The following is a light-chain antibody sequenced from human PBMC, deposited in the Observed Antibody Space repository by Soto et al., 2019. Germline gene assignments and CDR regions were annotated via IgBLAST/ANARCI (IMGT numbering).Light chain of an antibody. J-gene: IGLJ1*01. V-gene: IGLV2-14*03. CDR2: GVS. CDR3: SSCTSSNTFV. CDR1: SSDVGGYNC. Sequence: QSVLTQPPSASGSPGQSVTISCTGTSSDVGGYNCASWYQQHPGKAPKLLIYGVSNRPSGVSYRFSGSKSGNTASLTISGLQAEDEADYYCSSCTSSNTFVFGTGTKVTVL.